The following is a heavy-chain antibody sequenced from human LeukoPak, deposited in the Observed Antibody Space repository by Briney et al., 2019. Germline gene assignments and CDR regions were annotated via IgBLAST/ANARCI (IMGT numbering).Heavy chain of an antibody. CDR1: GGSTRTSS. D-gene: IGHD1-14*01. Sequence: PSETLSLTCIVSGGSTRTSSWSWIRQPPGKGLEWIGSMSYNGNTNYNPSLKSRVSVSLDTSSGQFSLKLTSVTAADTAMYYCARHPTGLASMDVWGKGTTVTVSS. V-gene: IGHV4-59*08. CDR2: MSYNGNT. CDR3: ARHPTGLASMDV. J-gene: IGHJ6*03.